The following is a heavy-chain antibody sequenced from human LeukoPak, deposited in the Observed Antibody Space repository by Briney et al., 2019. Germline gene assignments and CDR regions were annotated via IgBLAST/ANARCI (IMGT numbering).Heavy chain of an antibody. CDR1: GYTFTGYD. Sequence: ASVKVSCKASGYTFTGYDINWVRQAPGQGLEWMGWINPNPNSGGTNYAQKFQGRVTMTRDTSISTAYMELSRLRFDDTAVYYCARDFPGGVTEFDYWGQGTLVTVSS. D-gene: IGHD2-21*02. CDR2: INPNPNSGGT. V-gene: IGHV1-2*02. CDR3: ARDFPGGVTEFDY. J-gene: IGHJ4*02.